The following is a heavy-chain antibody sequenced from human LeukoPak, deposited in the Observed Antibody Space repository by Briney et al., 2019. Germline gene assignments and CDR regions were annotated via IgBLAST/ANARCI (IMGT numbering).Heavy chain of an antibody. J-gene: IGHJ4*02. CDR3: APVTTYYFDY. V-gene: IGHV3-23*01. CDR1: GFTFSSYA. CDR2: ISGSGGST. Sequence: GGSLRLSCAASGFTFSSYAMSWVRQAPGKGLEWVLAISGSGGSTYYADSVKGRFTISRDNSKNTLYLQMNSLRAEDTAVYYCAPVTTYYFDYWGQGTLVTVSS. D-gene: IGHD4-17*01.